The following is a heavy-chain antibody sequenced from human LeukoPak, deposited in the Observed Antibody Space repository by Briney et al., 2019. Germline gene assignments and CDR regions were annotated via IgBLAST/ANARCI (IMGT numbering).Heavy chain of an antibody. J-gene: IGHJ4*02. CDR1: GGSISSSSYY. CDR3: ARITMIVVVNHFDY. CDR2: IYYSGST. V-gene: IGHV4-39*01. Sequence: SETLSLTCTVSGGSISSSSYYWGWIRQPPGKGLEWIGSIYYSGSTYYNPSLKSRVTISVDTSKNQFSLKLSSVTAADTAVYYCARITMIVVVNHFDYWGQGTLVTVSS. D-gene: IGHD3-22*01.